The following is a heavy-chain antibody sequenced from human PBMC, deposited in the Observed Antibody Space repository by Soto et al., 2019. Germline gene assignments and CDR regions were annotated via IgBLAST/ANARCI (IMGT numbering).Heavy chain of an antibody. D-gene: IGHD2-15*01. V-gene: IGHV3-48*01. Sequence: EVQLVESGGGLVQPGGSLRLSCAASGFTFSSYSMNWVRQAPGKGLEWLSYISSSSTTIYYADSMKGRFTISRDNAKNSLYLQMNSRRVEDTAVYYCARDLGVAPTTRTFDIWGQGTMVTVYS. CDR2: ISSSSTTI. CDR3: ARDLGVAPTTRTFDI. J-gene: IGHJ3*02. CDR1: GFTFSSYS.